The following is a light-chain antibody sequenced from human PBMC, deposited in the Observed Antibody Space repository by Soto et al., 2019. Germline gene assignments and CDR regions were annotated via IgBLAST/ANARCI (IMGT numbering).Light chain of an antibody. J-gene: IGLJ1*01. CDR2: EVT. CDR3: SSHTSTGTYV. Sequence: QPVLTQPASVSGSPGQSITISCSGGSSDVGAFNYVSWYQQHPDKAPKLMIYEVTNRPSGVSNRFSGSKSGNTASLTISGLQAEDEADYYCSSHTSTGTYVFGTGTKLTVL. V-gene: IGLV2-14*01. CDR1: SSDVGAFNY.